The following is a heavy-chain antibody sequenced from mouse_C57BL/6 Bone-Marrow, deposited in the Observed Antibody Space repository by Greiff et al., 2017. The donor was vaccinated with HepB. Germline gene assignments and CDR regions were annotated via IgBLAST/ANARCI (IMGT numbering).Heavy chain of an antibody. CDR1: GYTFTDYN. D-gene: IGHD2-5*01. J-gene: IGHJ4*01. Sequence: DVQLQESGPELVKPGASVKIPCKASGYTFTDYNMDWVKQSHGKSLEWIGDINPNNGGTIYNQKFKGKATLTVDKSSSTAYMELRSLTSEDTAVYYCARHYSNYRFYAMDYWGQGTSVTVSS. V-gene: IGHV1-18*01. CDR3: ARHYSNYRFYAMDY. CDR2: INPNNGGT.